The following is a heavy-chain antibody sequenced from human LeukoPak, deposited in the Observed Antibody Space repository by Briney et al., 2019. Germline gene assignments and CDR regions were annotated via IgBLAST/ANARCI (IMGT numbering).Heavy chain of an antibody. V-gene: IGHV4-38-2*02. CDR3: ARLWGSGSYFLDY. Sequence: SGTLSLTCTVSGYSISSGYYWGWIRQPPGKGLEWIGSIYHSGSTYYNPSLKSRVTMSLDTSKSQFSLKLSSVTAADTAVYYCARLWGSGSYFLDYWGQGTLVTVSS. J-gene: IGHJ4*02. CDR2: IYHSGST. CDR1: GYSISSGYY. D-gene: IGHD3-10*01.